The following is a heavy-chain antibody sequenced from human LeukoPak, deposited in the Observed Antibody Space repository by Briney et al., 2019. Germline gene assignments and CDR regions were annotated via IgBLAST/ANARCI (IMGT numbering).Heavy chain of an antibody. D-gene: IGHD3-3*01. CDR1: GGSISSYY. CDR2: IYYSGST. CDR3: ARSSIYTVYYDFWSGYLD. J-gene: IGHJ4*02. V-gene: IGHV4-59*06. Sequence: SETLSLTCTVSGGSISSYYWSWIRQPAGKGLEWIGYIYYSGSTYYNPSLKSRVTISVDTSKNQFSLKLSSVTAADTAVYYCARSSIYTVYYDFWSGYLDWGQGTLVTVSS.